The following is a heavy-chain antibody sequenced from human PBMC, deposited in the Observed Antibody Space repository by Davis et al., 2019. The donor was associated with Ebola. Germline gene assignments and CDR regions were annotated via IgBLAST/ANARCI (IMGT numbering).Heavy chain of an antibody. CDR2: ISYDGSNK. D-gene: IGHD5-24*01. Sequence: GGSLRLSCAASGFSFSSYAMHWVRQAPGKGLEWVAVISYDGSNKYYADSVKGRFTISRDKSKNTLYLQMNSLRAEDTAVYYCAREVEGLDYWGQGTLVTVSS. J-gene: IGHJ4*02. CDR3: AREVEGLDY. V-gene: IGHV3-30*04. CDR1: GFSFSSYA.